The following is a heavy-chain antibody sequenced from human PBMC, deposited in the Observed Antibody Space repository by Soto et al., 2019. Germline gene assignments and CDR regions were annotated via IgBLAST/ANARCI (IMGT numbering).Heavy chain of an antibody. CDR1: GLTVSGKKY. Sequence: DVQLVESGGGLIQPGESLRLSCAAFGLTVSGKKYVAWVRQAPGKGLEWVSALYDVDGSFYADSVTGRFTTSSDSSKTTVYLQMNGLRPDDTAGYYCASWNQREHAYDVWGQGTTVTVSS. CDR3: ASWNQREHAYDV. CDR2: LYDVDGS. V-gene: IGHV3-53*01. D-gene: IGHD1-1*01. J-gene: IGHJ3*01.